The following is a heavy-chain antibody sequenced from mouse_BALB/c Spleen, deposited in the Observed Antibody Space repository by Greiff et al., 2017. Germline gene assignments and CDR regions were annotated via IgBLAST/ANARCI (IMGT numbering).Heavy chain of an antibody. Sequence: VKLVESGPGLVQPSQSLSITCTVSGFSLTSYGVHWVRQSPGKGLEWLGVIWSGGSTDYNAAFISRLSISKDNSKSQVFFKMNSLQANDTAIYYCARNLANYYAMDYWGQGTSVTVSS. V-gene: IGHV2-2*02. D-gene: IGHD1-2*01. J-gene: IGHJ4*01. CDR3: ARNLANYYAMDY. CDR1: GFSLTSYG. CDR2: IWSGGST.